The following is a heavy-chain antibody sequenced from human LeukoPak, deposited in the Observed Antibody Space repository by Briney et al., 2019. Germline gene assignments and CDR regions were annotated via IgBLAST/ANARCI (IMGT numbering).Heavy chain of an antibody. CDR1: GGSFSGYY. Sequence: PSETLSLTCAVYGGSFSGYYWSWIRQPSGKGLEWIGEINHSGSTNYNPSLKSRVTISVDTSKNQFSLKLSSVTAADTAVYYCARGRKWLRSYYFDYWGQGTLVAVSS. J-gene: IGHJ4*02. CDR3: ARGRKWLRSYYFDY. V-gene: IGHV4-34*01. CDR2: INHSGST. D-gene: IGHD5-12*01.